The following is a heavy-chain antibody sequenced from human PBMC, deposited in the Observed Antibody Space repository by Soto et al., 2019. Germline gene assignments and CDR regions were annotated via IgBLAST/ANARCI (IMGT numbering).Heavy chain of an antibody. CDR3: ARDVTGTPNYGMDV. CDR1: GFTFSSYG. J-gene: IGHJ6*02. Sequence: PGGSLRLSCAASGFTFSSYGMHWVRQAPGKGLEWVAVIWFDGFNKYYADSVKGRFTISRDNSKNTLYLQMNSLRAEDTAVYYCARDVTGTPNYGMDVWGQGTTVTVSS. V-gene: IGHV3-33*01. CDR2: IWFDGFNK. D-gene: IGHD1-1*01.